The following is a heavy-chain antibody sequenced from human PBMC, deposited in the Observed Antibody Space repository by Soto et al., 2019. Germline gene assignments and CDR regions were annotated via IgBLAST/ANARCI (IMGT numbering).Heavy chain of an antibody. J-gene: IGHJ5*02. V-gene: IGHV1-8*01. CDR2: MNPNSGNT. Sequence: ASGKVSGKASGYTFTSYDINWVRQATVQGLEWMGWMNPNSGNTGYAQKFQGRVTMTRNTSISTAYMELSSLRSEDTAVYYCARGVDCSGGSCYLGSWFDPWGQGTLVTVSS. D-gene: IGHD2-15*01. CDR3: ARGVDCSGGSCYLGSWFDP. CDR1: GYTFTSYD.